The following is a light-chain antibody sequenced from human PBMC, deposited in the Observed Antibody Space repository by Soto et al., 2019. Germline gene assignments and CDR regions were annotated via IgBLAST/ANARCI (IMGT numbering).Light chain of an antibody. J-gene: IGLJ1*01. Sequence: QSVLTQPPSVSGAPGQRVTISCTGSSSNIGAGYDVHWYQQLPGTAPKLLIYGNSNRPSGVPDRFSGSKSGTSASLAITGLQAEDEADYYCQSYDSSLSGGGYVFGTGTQLTVL. CDR1: SSNIGAGYD. CDR2: GNS. CDR3: QSYDSSLSGGGYV. V-gene: IGLV1-40*01.